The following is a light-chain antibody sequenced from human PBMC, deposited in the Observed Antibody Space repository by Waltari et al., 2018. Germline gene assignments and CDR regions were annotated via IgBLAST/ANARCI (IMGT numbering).Light chain of an antibody. Sequence: QSALTQPASVSGSPGQSITISCTGTSSDIGYYDYVSWYQQHPGKAPKLIIYDVSERPSGFSNRCFGSKSVNTASLTISGLQAEDEADYYCSSFTSTNTLLFGGGTKLTVL. CDR3: SSFTSTNTLL. V-gene: IGLV2-14*03. J-gene: IGLJ2*01. CDR2: DVS. CDR1: SSDIGYYDY.